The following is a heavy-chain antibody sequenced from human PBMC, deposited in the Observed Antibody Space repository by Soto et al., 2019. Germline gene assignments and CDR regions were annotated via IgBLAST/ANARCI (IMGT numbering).Heavy chain of an antibody. CDR2: IIPIFGTA. D-gene: IGHD2-15*01. CDR3: ARHPGGRGYYYGMDV. Sequence: SVKVSCKASGGTFSSYAISWVRQAPGQGLEWMGGIIPIFGTANYAQKFQGRVTITADESTSTAYMELSSLRSEDTAVYYCARHPGGRGYYYGMDVWGQGTPVTV. V-gene: IGHV1-69*13. CDR1: GGTFSSYA. J-gene: IGHJ6*02.